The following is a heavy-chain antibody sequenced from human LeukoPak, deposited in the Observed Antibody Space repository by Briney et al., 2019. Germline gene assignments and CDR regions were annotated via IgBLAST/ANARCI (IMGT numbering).Heavy chain of an antibody. CDR3: ARVGITAATADY. V-gene: IGHV1-46*01. J-gene: IGHJ4*02. D-gene: IGHD6-25*01. CDR1: GYTFTSYY. CDR2: INPRGGST. Sequence: ASVKVSCKASGYTFTSYYMHWVRQAPGQEPEWMGIINPRGGSTDYAQKFQGRVTMTSDTSTSTVYMELNSLRSEDTAVYFCARVGITAATADYWGQGTLVTVSS.